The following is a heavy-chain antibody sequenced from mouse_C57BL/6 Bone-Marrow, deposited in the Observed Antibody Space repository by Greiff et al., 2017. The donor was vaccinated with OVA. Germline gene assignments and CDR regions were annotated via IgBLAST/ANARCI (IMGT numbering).Heavy chain of an antibody. CDR1: GFSLTSYG. D-gene: IGHD1-1*01. CDR3: ARRGYGSESFDY. V-gene: IGHV2-2*01. Sequence: QVQLKQSGPGLVQPSQSLSITCTVSGFSLTSYGVHWVRQSPGKGLEWLGVIWSGGSTDYNAAFISRLSISKDNSKSQVFFKMNSLQADDTAIYYCARRGYGSESFDYWGQGTTLTVSS. J-gene: IGHJ2*01. CDR2: IWSGGST.